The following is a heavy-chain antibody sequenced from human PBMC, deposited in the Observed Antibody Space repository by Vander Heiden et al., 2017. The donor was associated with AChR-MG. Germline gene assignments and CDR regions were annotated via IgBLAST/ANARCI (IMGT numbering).Heavy chain of an antibody. V-gene: IGHV3-23*01. D-gene: IGHD3-22*01. J-gene: IGHJ4*02. CDR1: GFTFSSSA. CDR2: ISGSGGST. Sequence: EVQLLESGGGLVQPGGSLRLSCAASGFTFSSSAMSWVRHAPGKGLEWVSAISGSGGSTYYADSVKGRFTISRDNSKNTLYLQMNSLRAEDTAVYYCAKIDPPYYYDSSGYYDPDQFDYWGQGTLVTVSS. CDR3: AKIDPPYYYDSSGYYDPDQFDY.